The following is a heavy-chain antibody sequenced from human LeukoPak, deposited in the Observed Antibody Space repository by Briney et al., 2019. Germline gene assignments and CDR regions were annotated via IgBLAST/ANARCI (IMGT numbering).Heavy chain of an antibody. CDR2: ISYSGTN. V-gene: IGHV4-39*01. CDR1: GGSVSSSSYY. CDR3: ASLGTLRS. J-gene: IGHJ5*02. D-gene: IGHD7-27*01. Sequence: SETLSLTRTVSGGSVSSSSYYWGWIRQPPGKGLEWIGSISYSGTNYNNPSLKSRVSISIDTSKNQFSVKLTSVTVADTAMYYCASLGTLRSWGQGTLVTVSS.